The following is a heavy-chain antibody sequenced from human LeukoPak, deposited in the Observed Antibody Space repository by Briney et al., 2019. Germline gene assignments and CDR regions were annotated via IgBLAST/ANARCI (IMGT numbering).Heavy chain of an antibody. D-gene: IGHD3-10*01. CDR3: ARDADYYGSGNNY. V-gene: IGHV1-18*01. Sequence: ASVKVSCKASGYIFTSYGISWVRQAPGQGLEWMGWISAYNGNTDYAQKVQGRVTMTTDTSTSTAYMELRSLRSDDTAVYYCARDADYYGSGNNYWGQGTLVTVSS. CDR1: GYIFTSYG. J-gene: IGHJ4*02. CDR2: ISAYNGNT.